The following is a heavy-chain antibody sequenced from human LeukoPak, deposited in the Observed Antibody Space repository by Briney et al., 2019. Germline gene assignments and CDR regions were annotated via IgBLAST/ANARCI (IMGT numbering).Heavy chain of an antibody. Sequence: ASVKVCCKASGYTFTSYDINWVRQATGQGLEWMGWMNPNSGNTGYAQKFQGRVTMTRNTSISTAYMELSSLRSEDTAVYYCARGYPIAAAANRWFDPWGQGTLVTVSS. D-gene: IGHD6-13*01. J-gene: IGHJ5*02. CDR2: MNPNSGNT. CDR1: GYTFTSYD. CDR3: ARGYPIAAAANRWFDP. V-gene: IGHV1-8*01.